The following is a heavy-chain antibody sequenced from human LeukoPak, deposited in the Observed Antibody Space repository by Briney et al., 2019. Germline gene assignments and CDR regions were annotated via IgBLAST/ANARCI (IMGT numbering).Heavy chain of an antibody. D-gene: IGHD6-19*01. J-gene: IGHJ4*02. CDR3: ARVDTTGWYGGAFDY. Sequence: GGSLRLSCAASGFTFSSYAMHWVRQAPGKGLEWVAVISYDGSNKYYADFVKGRFTISRDNAKNSLYLQMNSLRAEDTALYYCARVDTTGWYGGAFDYWGQGTLVTVSS. CDR1: GFTFSSYA. CDR2: ISYDGSNK. V-gene: IGHV3-30-3*01.